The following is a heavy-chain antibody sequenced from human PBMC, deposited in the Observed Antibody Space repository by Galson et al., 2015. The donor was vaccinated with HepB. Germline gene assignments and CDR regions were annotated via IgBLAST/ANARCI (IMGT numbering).Heavy chain of an antibody. CDR1: GFTFSSYA. Sequence: SLRLSCAASGFTFSSYAMHWVRQAPGKGLEWVAVISYDGSNKYYADSVKGRFTISRDNSKNTLYLQMNSLRAEDTAVYYCARGGAKWWSSGWYTGYYGMDVWGQGTTVTVSS. CDR3: ARGGAKWWSSGWYTGYYGMDV. V-gene: IGHV3-30-3*01. D-gene: IGHD6-19*01. J-gene: IGHJ6*02. CDR2: ISYDGSNK.